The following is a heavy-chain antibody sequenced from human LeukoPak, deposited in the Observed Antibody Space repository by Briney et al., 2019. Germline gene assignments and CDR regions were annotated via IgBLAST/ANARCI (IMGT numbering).Heavy chain of an antibody. CDR1: GYSISGGYY. CDR2: IYHSGST. Sequence: SGTPSLPCAVSGYSISGGYYWGLVRQPPGKGPEWIGSIYHSGSTYYNPSLKSRVTISVDTSKNQFSLKLSSVTAADTAVYYCARGGAATGNFDYWGQGTLVTVSS. CDR3: ARGGAATGNFDY. J-gene: IGHJ4*02. V-gene: IGHV4-38-2*01. D-gene: IGHD2-15*01.